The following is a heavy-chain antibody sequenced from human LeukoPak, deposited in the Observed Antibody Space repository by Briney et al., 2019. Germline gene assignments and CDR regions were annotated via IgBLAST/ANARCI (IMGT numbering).Heavy chain of an antibody. CDR2: INPSGGST. D-gene: IGHD5-12*01. J-gene: IGHJ4*02. CDR1: GYTFTSYY. CDR3: AKEYSGYDFDY. V-gene: IGHV1-46*01. Sequence: ASVKVSCKASGYTFTSYYMHWVRQAPGQGLEWMGIINPSGGSTSYAQKFRGRVTMTRDMSTSTVYMELSSLRAEDTAVYYCAKEYSGYDFDYWGQGTLVTVSS.